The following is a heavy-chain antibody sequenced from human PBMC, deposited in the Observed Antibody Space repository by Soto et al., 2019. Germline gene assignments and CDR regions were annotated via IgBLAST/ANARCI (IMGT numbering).Heavy chain of an antibody. CDR3: TRASSLDFDF. CDR1: GFTFGDYA. V-gene: IGHV3-49*04. CDR2: IRRNAYGGTT. D-gene: IGHD3-16*01. Sequence: QPGGSLRLSCTTSGFTFGDYALSWVRQAPGKGLEWVGFIRRNAYGGTTDYAASVKGRFTISRDDSKSIAYLQMNSLRTEDTALYYCTRASSLDFDFWGQGTLVSV. J-gene: IGHJ4*02.